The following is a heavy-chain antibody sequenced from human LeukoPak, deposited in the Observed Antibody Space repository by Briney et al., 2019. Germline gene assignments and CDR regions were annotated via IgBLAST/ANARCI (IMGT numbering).Heavy chain of an antibody. D-gene: IGHD3-16*01. CDR1: GFTVSSNY. J-gene: IGHJ6*02. Sequence: GGSLRLSCAAPGFTVSSNYMSWVRQAPGKGLEWVSVIYSGGSTYYADSVKGRFTISRDNSKNTLYLQMNSLRAEDTAVYYCARDPRLYYDYVWEPQGMDVWGQGTTVTVSS. CDR3: ARDPRLYYDYVWEPQGMDV. CDR2: IYSGGST. V-gene: IGHV3-53*01.